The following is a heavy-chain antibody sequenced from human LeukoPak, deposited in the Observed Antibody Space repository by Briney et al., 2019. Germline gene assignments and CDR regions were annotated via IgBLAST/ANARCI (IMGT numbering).Heavy chain of an antibody. V-gene: IGHV1-69*13. D-gene: IGHD3-22*01. CDR1: GGTFISYA. J-gene: IGHJ4*02. Sequence: ASVKVSCKASGGTFISYAISWVRQAPGQGLEWMGGIIPIFGTANYAQKFQGRVTITADESTSTAYMELSSLRSEDTAVYYCASAATLVGYDYWGQGTLVTVSS. CDR3: ASAATLVGYDY. CDR2: IIPIFGTA.